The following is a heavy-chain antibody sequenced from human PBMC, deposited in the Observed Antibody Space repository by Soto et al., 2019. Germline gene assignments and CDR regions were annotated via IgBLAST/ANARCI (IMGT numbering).Heavy chain of an antibody. CDR3: ARRNSDYSSVWSDAFDI. V-gene: IGHV3-30-3*01. CDR1: GFTFSSYA. CDR2: ISYDGSSK. Sequence: QVQLVESGGGAVQPGRSLRLSCAASGFTFSSYAMHWVRQAPGKGPEWVAVISYDGSSKTYADSVKGQFTISRDNSKNSLFLQMNNLRPEDTAVYYCARRNSDYSSVWSDAFDIWGQGTMVTVSP. J-gene: IGHJ3*02. D-gene: IGHD6-19*01.